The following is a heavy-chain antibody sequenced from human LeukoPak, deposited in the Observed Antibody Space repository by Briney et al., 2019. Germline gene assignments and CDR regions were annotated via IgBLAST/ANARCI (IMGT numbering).Heavy chain of an antibody. CDR3: ARGASGGWYAIDY. V-gene: IGHV3-74*03. J-gene: IGHJ4*02. Sequence: PGGSLRLSCAASGFTFSGYWMHWVRQVPGKGLVWVSLINTDGSHTKYAGSMKGRFTISRDNAKNTVSLQMNSLRADDTAVYYCARGASGGWYAIDYWGQGTLVTVSS. CDR2: INTDGSHT. CDR1: GFTFSGYW. D-gene: IGHD6-19*01.